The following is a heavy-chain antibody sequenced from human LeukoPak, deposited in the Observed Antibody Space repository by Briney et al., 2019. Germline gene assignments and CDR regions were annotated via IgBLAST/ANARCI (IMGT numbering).Heavy chain of an antibody. D-gene: IGHD4-23*01. CDR1: GGSFSGYY. CDR3: ARDYGGNSASDY. Sequence: SETLSLTCAVYGGSFSGYYWSWIRQPPGKGLEWIGEINHSGSTNYNPSLKSQVTISVDTSKNQFSLKLSSVTAADTAVYYCARDYGGNSASDYWGQGTLVTVSS. CDR2: INHSGST. V-gene: IGHV4-34*01. J-gene: IGHJ4*02.